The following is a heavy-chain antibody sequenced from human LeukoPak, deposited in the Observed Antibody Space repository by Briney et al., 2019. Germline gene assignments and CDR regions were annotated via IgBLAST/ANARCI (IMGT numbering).Heavy chain of an antibody. D-gene: IGHD5-12*01. CDR2: IIPIFGTA. J-gene: IGHJ6*03. CDR1: VGTFISYA. CDR3: ARAYSGYDTADYYYYYMDV. Sequence: SVNVSFKASVGTFISYAISWVRQAPGQGLEWMGGIIPIFGTANYAQKFQGRVTITTDESTSTAYMELSSLRSEDTAVYYCARAYSGYDTADYYYYYMDVWGKGTTVTVSS. V-gene: IGHV1-69*05.